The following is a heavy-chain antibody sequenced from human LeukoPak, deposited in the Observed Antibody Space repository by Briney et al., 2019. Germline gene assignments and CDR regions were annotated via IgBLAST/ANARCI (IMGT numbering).Heavy chain of an antibody. CDR2: IIPIFGTA. Sequence: ASVKVSCKASGGTFSSYAISWVRQAPGQGLEWMGGIIPIFGTANYAQKFQGRVTITADESTSTAYMELSSLRSEDTAVYYCAREGKYCTNVCDYYYYGMDVWGQGTTVTVSS. V-gene: IGHV1-69*13. CDR3: AREGKYCTNVCDYYYYGMDV. D-gene: IGHD2-8*01. J-gene: IGHJ6*02. CDR1: GGTFSSYA.